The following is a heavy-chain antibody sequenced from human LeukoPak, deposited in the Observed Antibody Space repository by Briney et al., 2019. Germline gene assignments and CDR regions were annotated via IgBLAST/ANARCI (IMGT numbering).Heavy chain of an antibody. V-gene: IGHV4-61*02. J-gene: IGHJ4*02. D-gene: IGHD5-18*01. Sequence: PSETLSLTCTVSGGSISSGSYYWSWIRQPAGKGLEWIGRIYTSGSTNYNPSLKSRVTISVDTSKNQFSLKLSSVTAADTAVYYCAGTRGYSYGSFDYWGQGTLDTVSS. CDR3: AGTRGYSYGSFDY. CDR2: IYTSGST. CDR1: GGSISSGSYY.